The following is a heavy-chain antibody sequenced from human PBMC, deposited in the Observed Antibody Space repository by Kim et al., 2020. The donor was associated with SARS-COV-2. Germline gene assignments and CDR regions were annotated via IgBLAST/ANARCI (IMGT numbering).Heavy chain of an antibody. Sequence: GGSLRLSCAASGFTFDDYTMHWVRQAPGKGLEWVSLISWDGGSTYYADSVKGRFTISRDNSKNSLYLQMNSLRTEDTALYYCAKDGGDYGDYVGGYFDYWGQGTLVTVSS. J-gene: IGHJ4*02. CDR2: ISWDGGST. V-gene: IGHV3-43*01. CDR3: AKDGGDYGDYVGGYFDY. CDR1: GFTFDDYT. D-gene: IGHD4-17*01.